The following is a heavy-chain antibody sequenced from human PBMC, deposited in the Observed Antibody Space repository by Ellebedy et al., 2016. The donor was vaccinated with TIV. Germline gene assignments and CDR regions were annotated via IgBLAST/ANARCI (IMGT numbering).Heavy chain of an antibody. CDR2: INAGNGNT. Sequence: AASVKVSCKASGYTFTSYAMHWVRQAPGQRLEWMGWINAGNGNTKYSQKFQGRVTITRDTSASTAYMELSSLRSEDTAVYYCARESVLDNWFDPWGQGTLVTVSS. D-gene: IGHD3-3*01. V-gene: IGHV1-3*01. CDR3: ARESVLDNWFDP. J-gene: IGHJ5*02. CDR1: GYTFTSYA.